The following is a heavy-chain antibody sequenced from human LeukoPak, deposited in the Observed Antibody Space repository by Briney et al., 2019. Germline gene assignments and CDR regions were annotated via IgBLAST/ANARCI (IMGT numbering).Heavy chain of an antibody. CDR1: GFTFSNYA. J-gene: IGHJ4*02. D-gene: IGHD6-19*01. CDR3: AKHAGVSSARLSHFDY. Sequence: GGSLRVSGAASGFTFSNYAMSWVRQAPGTGLEWVLGISATGGSTYYADSVKGQFAISRDNSKNTLSLQMNNLRADDTAVYYCAKHAGVSSARLSHFDYWGQGTLVTVSS. V-gene: IGHV3-23*01. CDR2: ISATGGST.